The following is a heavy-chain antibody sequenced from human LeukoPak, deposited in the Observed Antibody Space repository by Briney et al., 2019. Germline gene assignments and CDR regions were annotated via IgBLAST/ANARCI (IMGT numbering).Heavy chain of an antibody. V-gene: IGHV1-18*01. CDR1: GYTFTSYG. CDR2: ISAYNGNT. D-gene: IGHD6-19*01. CDR3: AKENSQWLTPYNWFDP. Sequence: ASVKVSCKASGYTFTSYGISWVRQAPGQGLEWMGWISAYNGNTNYAQKLQGRVTMTTDTSTSTAYMELRSLRSDDTAVYYCAKENSQWLTPYNWFDPWGQGTLVTVSS. J-gene: IGHJ5*02.